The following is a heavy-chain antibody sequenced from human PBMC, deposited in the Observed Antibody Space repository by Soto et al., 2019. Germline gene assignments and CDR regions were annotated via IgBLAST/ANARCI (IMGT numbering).Heavy chain of an antibody. CDR2: VSPSGNT. J-gene: IGHJ6*02. CDR3: ARDRGSYGMDV. CDR1: GDSISGGYY. V-gene: IGHV4-31*03. Sequence: QVQLQESGPGLVKPSQTLSLTCTVSGDSISGGYYWSWIRQHPGKGLEWIGYVSPSGNTYYNPSLNXRISLSXXTSKNHFSLEVSSVTAADTAVYYCARDRGSYGMDVWGQGTTVTVSS.